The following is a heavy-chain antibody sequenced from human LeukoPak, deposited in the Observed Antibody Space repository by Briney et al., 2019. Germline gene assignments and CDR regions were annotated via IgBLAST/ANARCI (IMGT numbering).Heavy chain of an antibody. CDR3: ASYCSSTSCYSPIDY. CDR1: GFTFSSYG. V-gene: IGHV3-33*01. CDR2: IWYDGSNK. D-gene: IGHD2-2*01. J-gene: IGHJ4*02. Sequence: GGSLRLSCAASGFTFSSYGMHWVRQAPGKGLEWVAVIWYDGSNKYYADSVKGRFTISRDNSKNTLYLQMNSLRAEDTAVYYCASYCSSTSCYSPIDYWGQGTLVTVSS.